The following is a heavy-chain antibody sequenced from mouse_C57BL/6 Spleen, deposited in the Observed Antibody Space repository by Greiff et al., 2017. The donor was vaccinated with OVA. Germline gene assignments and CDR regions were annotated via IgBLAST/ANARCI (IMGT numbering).Heavy chain of an antibody. D-gene: IGHD1-1*01. CDR2: IDPSDSYT. Sequence: QVQLQQPGAELVKPGASVQLSCKASGYTFTSYWMQWVKQRPGQGLEWIGEIDPSDSYTNSNQKFKGKATLTVDTSSCTAYMQLSSLKSEDAAVYDCASYYYGSSYGYFDYWGQGTTLTVSS. V-gene: IGHV1-50*01. J-gene: IGHJ2*01. CDR1: GYTFTSYW. CDR3: ASYYYGSSYGYFDY.